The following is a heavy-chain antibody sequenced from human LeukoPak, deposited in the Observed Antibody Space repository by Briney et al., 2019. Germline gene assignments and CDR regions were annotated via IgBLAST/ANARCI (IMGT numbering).Heavy chain of an antibody. CDR2: MNPNSGNT. CDR3: ARGPRSGSPRSPYYYYGMDV. V-gene: IGHV1-8*01. CDR1: GYTFTSYD. D-gene: IGHD1-26*01. J-gene: IGHJ6*02. Sequence: GASVKVSCKASGYTFTSYDINWVRQATGQGLEWMGWMNPNSGNTGYAQKFQGRVTMTRNTSISTAYMELSSLRSEDTAVYYCARGPRSGSPRSPYYYYGMDVWGQGTTVTVSS.